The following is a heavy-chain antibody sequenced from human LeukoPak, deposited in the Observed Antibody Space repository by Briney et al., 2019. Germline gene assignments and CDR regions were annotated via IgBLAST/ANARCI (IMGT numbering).Heavy chain of an antibody. CDR3: ARILATDFNTWIHSYGAFDY. CDR1: GYSISSGYY. J-gene: IGHJ4*02. CDR2: IYHSGST. Sequence: SETLSLTCTVSGYSISSGYYWGWIRQPPGKGLEWIGSIYHSGSTYYNPSLKSRVTISVDTSKNQFSLKLSSVTAADTAVYYCARILATDFNTWIHSYGAFDYWGQGTLVTVSS. V-gene: IGHV4-38-2*02. D-gene: IGHD5-18*01.